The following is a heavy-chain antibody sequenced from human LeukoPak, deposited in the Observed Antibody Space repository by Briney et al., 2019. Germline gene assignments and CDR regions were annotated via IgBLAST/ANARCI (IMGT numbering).Heavy chain of an antibody. CDR3: ARGLYSSGWYGGYYYYYYMDV. V-gene: IGHV3-7*01. CDR2: IEQDGSEK. Sequence: PGGSLRLSCAASGFTFSSYWMSWVRQAPGKGLEWVANIEQDGSEKYYVDSVKGRFTISRDNAKNSLYLQMNSLRAEDTAVYYCARGLYSSGWYGGYYYYYYMDVWGKGTTVTVSS. CDR1: GFTFSSYW. D-gene: IGHD6-19*01. J-gene: IGHJ6*03.